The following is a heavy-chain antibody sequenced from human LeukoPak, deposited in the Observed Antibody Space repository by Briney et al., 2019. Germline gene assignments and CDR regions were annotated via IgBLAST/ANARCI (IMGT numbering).Heavy chain of an antibody. Sequence: PSETLSLTCAVYGGSFSGYYWSWIRQPPGKGLEWIGEINHSGSTNYNPSLKSRVTISVDTSKNQFSLKLSSVTAADTAVYYCARGKAIAAAGTGVDYWGQGTLVTVSS. CDR2: INHSGST. D-gene: IGHD6-13*01. CDR3: ARGKAIAAAGTGVDY. V-gene: IGHV4-34*01. J-gene: IGHJ4*02. CDR1: GGSFSGYY.